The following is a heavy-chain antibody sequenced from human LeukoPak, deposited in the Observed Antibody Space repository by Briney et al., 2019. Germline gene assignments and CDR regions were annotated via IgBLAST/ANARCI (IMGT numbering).Heavy chain of an antibody. V-gene: IGHV1-69*01. Sequence: SVKVSCKGSGGTFSSYAISWVRQAPGQRLEWMGGIIPIFGTANYAQKFQGRVTITADESTSTAYMELSSLRSEDTAVYYCARDRYYYGSGSYYNLWGQGTLVTVSS. CDR1: GGTFSSYA. D-gene: IGHD3-10*01. CDR3: ARDRYYYGSGSYYNL. J-gene: IGHJ5*02. CDR2: IIPIFGTA.